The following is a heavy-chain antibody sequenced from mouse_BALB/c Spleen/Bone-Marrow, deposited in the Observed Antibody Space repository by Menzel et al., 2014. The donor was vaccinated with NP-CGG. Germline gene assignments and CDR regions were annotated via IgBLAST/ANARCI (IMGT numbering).Heavy chain of an antibody. CDR2: IHPGSGGT. D-gene: IGHD3-3*01. Sequence: VQLVESVAELVRPGASVKLSCKALGYTFTDYEIHWVKQTPEHGLEWIGAIHPGSGGTAYNQKFKGKATLTVDKSSNTAHMELSSLTSEDSAVYYCTRGWDAMDYWGQGTSVTVSS. J-gene: IGHJ4*01. CDR1: GYTFTDYE. CDR3: TRGWDAMDY. V-gene: IGHV1-15*01.